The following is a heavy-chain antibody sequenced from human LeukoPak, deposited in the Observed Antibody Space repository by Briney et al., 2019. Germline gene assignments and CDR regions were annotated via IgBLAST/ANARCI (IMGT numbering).Heavy chain of an antibody. CDR1: GYTFTGYY. CDR3: AREIPGWSYDY. D-gene: IGHD2-15*01. Sequence: ASVKVSCKASGYTFTGYYMHWVRQAPGQGLEWMGWINPNSGGTNYARKFQGRVTMTRDTSISTAYMELSRLRSDDTAVYYCAREIPGWSYDYWGQGTLVTVSS. V-gene: IGHV1-2*02. CDR2: INPNSGGT. J-gene: IGHJ4*02.